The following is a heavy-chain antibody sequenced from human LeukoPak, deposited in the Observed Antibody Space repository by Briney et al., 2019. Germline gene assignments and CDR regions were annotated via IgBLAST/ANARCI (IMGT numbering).Heavy chain of an antibody. CDR1: GGSFSGYY. D-gene: IGHD6-19*01. V-gene: IGHV4-34*01. CDR2: INHSGST. J-gene: IGHJ4*02. CDR3: ASRPLGIAVTRDY. Sequence: SETLSLTCAVYGGSFSGYYWSWIRQPPGKGLEWIGEINHSGSTNYNPSLKSRVTISVDTSKNQFSLKLSSVTAADTAVYYCASRPLGIAVTRDYWGQGTLVTVSS.